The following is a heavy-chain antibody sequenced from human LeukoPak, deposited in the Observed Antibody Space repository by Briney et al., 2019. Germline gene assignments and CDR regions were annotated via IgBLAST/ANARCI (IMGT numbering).Heavy chain of an antibody. J-gene: IGHJ4*02. CDR1: GFTFSSYA. CDR2: ISGSGGST. D-gene: IGHD1-26*01. CDR3: AKNSGSYSRLSSCGY. Sequence: GGSLRLSCAASGFTFSSYAMSWVRQAPGKGLEWVSAISGSGGSTYYADSVKGRFTISRDNSKNTLYLQMNSLRAEDTAVYYCAKNSGSYSRLSSCGYWGQGTLVTVSS. V-gene: IGHV3-23*01.